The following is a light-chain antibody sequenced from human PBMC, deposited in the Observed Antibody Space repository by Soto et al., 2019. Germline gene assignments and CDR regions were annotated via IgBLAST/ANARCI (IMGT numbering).Light chain of an antibody. Sequence: DIQMTQSPSTLSASVGDRVTITCRASQSISSWLVWYQQKPGKAPKLLIYDASSLESGVPSRFSGSGSGTEFTLTSSSLQPDDFATYYRQQYNSYCTFGQGTKVEIK. J-gene: IGKJ1*01. CDR3: QQYNSYCT. CDR2: DAS. V-gene: IGKV1-5*01. CDR1: QSISSW.